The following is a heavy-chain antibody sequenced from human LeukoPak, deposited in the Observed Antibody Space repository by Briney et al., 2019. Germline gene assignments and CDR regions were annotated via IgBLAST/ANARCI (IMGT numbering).Heavy chain of an antibody. D-gene: IGHD3-3*01. CDR3: ARRGFYDFWSGYYRDNNWFDP. Sequence: PSETLSLTCAVYGGSFSGYYWSWIRQPPGKGLEWIGEINHSGSTNYNPSLKSRVTISVDTSKNQSSLKLSSVTAADTAVYYCARRGFYDFWSGYYRDNNWFDPWGQGTLVTVSS. CDR1: GGSFSGYY. CDR2: INHSGST. V-gene: IGHV4-34*01. J-gene: IGHJ5*02.